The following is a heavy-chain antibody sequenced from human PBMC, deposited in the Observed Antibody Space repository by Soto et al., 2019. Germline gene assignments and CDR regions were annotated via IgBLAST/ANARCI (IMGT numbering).Heavy chain of an antibody. CDR1: GYSFTNYW. V-gene: IGHV5-51*01. J-gene: IGHJ6*02. D-gene: IGHD2-15*01. Sequence: GESLKISCKGSGYSFTNYWIGWVRQMPGKGLEWMGIIYPGDSDTRYSPSFQGQVTISADKSISTAYLQWSSLRASDTAMYYCARHCSGGNCYSGNYYYGVDIWGQGTTVTVSS. CDR3: ARHCSGGNCYSGNYYYGVDI. CDR2: IYPGDSDT.